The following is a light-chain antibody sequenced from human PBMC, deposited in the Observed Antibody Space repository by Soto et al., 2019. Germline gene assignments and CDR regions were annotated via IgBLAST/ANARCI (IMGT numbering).Light chain of an antibody. CDR2: DAS. CDR1: QSIGIN. Sequence: TQSPSTLSASVGDSITITCRASQSIGINLAWYQPKPGQAPRLXXYDASTRATGIPLRFSGGGSGTELTVIISSLQSEDFAMYDCQQYDIWRTYTFGQGTQVDIK. V-gene: IGKV3-15*01. CDR3: QQYDIWRTYT. J-gene: IGKJ2*01.